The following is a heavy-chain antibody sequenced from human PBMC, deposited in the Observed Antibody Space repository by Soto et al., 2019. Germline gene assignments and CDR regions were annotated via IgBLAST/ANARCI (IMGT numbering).Heavy chain of an antibody. CDR3: TRDPYGGSRYYFDS. Sequence: QVQLVESGGGVVQPGRSLRLSCAASGFTFTNYGMHWVRQAPDKGLEWVAVIWYDGSNKYYADSVKGRFTISKDNSQNTLYLQMNNLRAEDTAMYYCTRDPYGGSRYYFDSWGQGTLVTVSS. CDR1: GFTFTNYG. J-gene: IGHJ4*02. V-gene: IGHV3-33*01. CDR2: IWYDGSNK. D-gene: IGHD1-26*01.